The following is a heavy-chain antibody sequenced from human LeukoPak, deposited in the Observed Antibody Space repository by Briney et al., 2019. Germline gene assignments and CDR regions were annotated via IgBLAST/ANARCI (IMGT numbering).Heavy chain of an antibody. CDR3: ARVGYYGSGSYWFFDY. V-gene: IGHV3-66*01. CDR1: GFTVSSNY. D-gene: IGHD3-10*01. CDR2: IYSGGST. Sequence: PGGSLRLSCAASGFTVSSNYMSWVRQALGKGLEWVSVIYSGGSTYYADSVKGRFTISRDNSKNTLYLQMNSLRAEDTAVYYCARVGYYGSGSYWFFDYWGQGTLVTVSS. J-gene: IGHJ4*02.